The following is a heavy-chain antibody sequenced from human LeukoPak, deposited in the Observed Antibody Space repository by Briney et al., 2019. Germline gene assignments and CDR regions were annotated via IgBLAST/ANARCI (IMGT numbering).Heavy chain of an antibody. V-gene: IGHV1-2*02. D-gene: IGHD2-2*01. CDR3: ARDPGGSTSCFDP. CDR1: GYTFTDYY. Sequence: ASVKVSCKASGYTFTDYYVHWLRQAPGQGLEWMGWINSKSGDTKYAQKFQGRVTMTRDTSISTVYMELNSLRSDDTAVYYCARDPGGSTSCFDPWGQGTLVTVSS. J-gene: IGHJ5*02. CDR2: INSKSGDT.